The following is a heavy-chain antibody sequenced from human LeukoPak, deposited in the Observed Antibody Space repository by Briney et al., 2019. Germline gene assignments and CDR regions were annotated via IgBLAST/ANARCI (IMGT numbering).Heavy chain of an antibody. J-gene: IGHJ3*02. CDR3: AAHEGYSSGWYLTSAFDI. Sequence: ASVKVSCKASGYTFTGYYMHWVRQAPGQGLEWMGWISAYNGNTNYAQKLQGRVTMTTDTSTSTAYMELRSLRSDDTAVYYCAAHEGYSSGWYLTSAFDIWGQGTMVTVSS. CDR2: ISAYNGNT. CDR1: GYTFTGYY. V-gene: IGHV1-18*04. D-gene: IGHD6-19*01.